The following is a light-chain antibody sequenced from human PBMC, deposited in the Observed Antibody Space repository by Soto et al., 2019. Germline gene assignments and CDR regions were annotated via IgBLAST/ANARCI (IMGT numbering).Light chain of an antibody. CDR2: KVS. CDR3: MQGTHWPRT. CDR1: RDIVYTNGNTY. V-gene: IGKV2-30*01. Sequence: DVVMTQSPLSLSVTLGQPASISCRSSRDIVYTNGNTYLNWFQQRPGQSPRRLFYKVSLRGSGVPDRFSASGSGTDFSLNISRVEADDVGVYYCMQGTHWPRTFGQGTKMEI. J-gene: IGKJ1*01.